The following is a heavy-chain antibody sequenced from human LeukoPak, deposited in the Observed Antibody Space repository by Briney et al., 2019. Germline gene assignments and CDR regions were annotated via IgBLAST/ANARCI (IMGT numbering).Heavy chain of an antibody. Sequence: GRSLRLSCAASGFTFSSYAMHWVRQAPGKGLEWVAVISYGGSNKYYADSVKGRFTISRDNSKNTLYLQMNSLRAEDTAVYYCARDQTYYYDSSGYLFDYWGQGTLVTVSS. V-gene: IGHV3-30*04. J-gene: IGHJ4*02. D-gene: IGHD3-22*01. CDR2: ISYGGSNK. CDR1: GFTFSSYA. CDR3: ARDQTYYYDSSGYLFDY.